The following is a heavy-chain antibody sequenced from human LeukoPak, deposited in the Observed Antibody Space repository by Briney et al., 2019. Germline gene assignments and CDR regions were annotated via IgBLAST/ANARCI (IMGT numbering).Heavy chain of an antibody. Sequence: GGSLRLSCSASGFTFNRFYLHWVRQAPGKGLEFISHISSNGATTYSADSVKGRFTISRDNSKNTLYLQMSSLRADDTAVYYCVKDRSIAAPNNDFFDSWGQGALVTVSS. CDR2: ISSNGATT. D-gene: IGHD6-6*01. J-gene: IGHJ4*02. CDR1: GFTFNRFY. V-gene: IGHV3-64D*06. CDR3: VKDRSIAAPNNDFFDS.